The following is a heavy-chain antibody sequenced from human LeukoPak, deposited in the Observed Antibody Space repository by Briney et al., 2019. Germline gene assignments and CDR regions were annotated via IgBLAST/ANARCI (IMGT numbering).Heavy chain of an antibody. V-gene: IGHV4-34*01. J-gene: IGHJ4*02. D-gene: IGHD6-6*01. Sequence: SETLSLTCAVYGGSFSGYYWSWIRPPPGKGLEWIGEINHSGSTNYNPSLKGRVTISVDTSKNQFSLKLSSVTAADTAVYYCARGIRGSSTDYWGQGTLVTVSS. CDR2: INHSGST. CDR3: ARGIRGSSTDY. CDR1: GGSFSGYY.